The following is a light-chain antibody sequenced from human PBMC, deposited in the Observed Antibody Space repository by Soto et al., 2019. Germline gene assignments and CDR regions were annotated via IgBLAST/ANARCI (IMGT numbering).Light chain of an antibody. J-gene: IGLJ3*02. CDR1: SSNIGSNY. CDR3: AAWDASLSGWV. CDR2: RNN. V-gene: IGLV1-47*01. Sequence: QSVLSQPPSASGTPGQRVTISCSGSSSNIGSNYVYWYQQLPGTAPKLLIYRNNQRPSGVPDRFSGSKSGTSAFLAISGLRSEDEDDYYCAAWDASLSGWVFGVGTQLTVL.